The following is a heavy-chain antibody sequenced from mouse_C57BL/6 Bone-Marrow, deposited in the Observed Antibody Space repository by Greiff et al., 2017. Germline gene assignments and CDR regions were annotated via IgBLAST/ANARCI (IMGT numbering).Heavy chain of an antibody. CDR3: ARAVTTVEDY. V-gene: IGHV5-17*01. D-gene: IGHD1-1*01. CDR2: ISSGSSNI. J-gene: IGHJ2*01. CDR1: GFTFSDYG. Sequence: EVKLVESGGGLVKPGGSLKLSCAASGFTFSDYGMHWVRQAPEKGLEWVAYISSGSSNIYYADTVKGRFTISRDNAKNNLFLQMTSLRSEDTAMYYCARAVTTVEDYWGQGTTLTVSS.